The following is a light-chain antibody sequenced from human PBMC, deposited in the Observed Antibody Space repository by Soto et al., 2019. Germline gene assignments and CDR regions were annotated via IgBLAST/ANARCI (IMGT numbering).Light chain of an antibody. CDR3: SSYTTNNAHV. Sequence: QSVLTQPASVSASPGQSISISCTGTSNDVGAFDYVPWYQQHPGKAPKLIIFEVFNRPSGVSTRFSGSKSGSTASLTISGLQAEDEADYFCSSYTTNNAHVFGGGTKVTVL. V-gene: IGLV2-14*01. J-gene: IGLJ2*01. CDR2: EVF. CDR1: SNDVGAFDY.